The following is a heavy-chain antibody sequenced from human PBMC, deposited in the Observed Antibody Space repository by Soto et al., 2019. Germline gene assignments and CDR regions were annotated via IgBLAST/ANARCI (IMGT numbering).Heavy chain of an antibody. V-gene: IGHV3-33*01. CDR3: ARERGSYVDYYYGMDV. J-gene: IGHJ6*02. Sequence: GGSLRLSCAASGFTFSSYGMHWVRQAPGKGLEWVAVRRYDGSNKYYADSVKGRFTISRDNSKNTLYLQMNSLRAEDTAVYYCARERGSYVDYYYGMDVWGQGTTVTVSS. CDR1: GFTFSSYG. CDR2: RRYDGSNK. D-gene: IGHD1-26*01.